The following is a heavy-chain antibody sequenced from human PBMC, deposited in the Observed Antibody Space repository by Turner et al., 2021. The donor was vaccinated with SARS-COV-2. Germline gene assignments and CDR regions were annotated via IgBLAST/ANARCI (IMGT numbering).Heavy chain of an antibody. CDR1: AFPVSRHY. Sequence: EVQVVVSGGELVQPGGSLRLTRSASAFPVSRHYMGWVRQAPGKGREWVSVIYRGGGTEYTASVKGRFTISRDNSTNTVYLQMNSLRAEDTAVYYCAPVNYCGGTCYFEYWGQGTLVTVSS. CDR3: APVNYCGGTCYFEY. V-gene: IGHV3-66*01. D-gene: IGHD2-15*01. J-gene: IGHJ4*02. CDR2: IYRGGGT.